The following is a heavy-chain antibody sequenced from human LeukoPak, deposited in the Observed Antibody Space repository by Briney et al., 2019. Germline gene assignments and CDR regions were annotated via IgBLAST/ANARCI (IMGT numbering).Heavy chain of an antibody. D-gene: IGHD3-10*01. CDR2: INHSGST. CDR1: GGSFSGYY. CDR3: ARVRGVIITLHWFDP. Sequence: SETLSLTCAVYGGSFSGYYWSWIRQPPGKGLEWIGEINHSGSTNYNPSLKSRVTISVDTSKNQFSLKLSSVTAADTAEYYCARVRGVIITLHWFDPWGQGTLVTVSS. V-gene: IGHV4-34*01. J-gene: IGHJ5*02.